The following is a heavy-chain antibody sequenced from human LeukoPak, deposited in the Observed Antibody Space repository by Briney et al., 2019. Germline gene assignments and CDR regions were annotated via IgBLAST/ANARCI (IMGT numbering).Heavy chain of an antibody. CDR3: ARGHYYDSRGTTPNDY. J-gene: IGHJ4*02. Sequence: PGGSLRLSCAASGFTFSSYEMNWVRQAPGKGLQWVSHISSRGSTIYYADSVKGRFTISRDNAKNSLFLQMNSLRAEDTAVYYCARGHYYDSRGTTPNDYWGQGTLVTVSS. CDR1: GFTFSSYE. D-gene: IGHD3-22*01. V-gene: IGHV3-48*03. CDR2: ISSRGSTI.